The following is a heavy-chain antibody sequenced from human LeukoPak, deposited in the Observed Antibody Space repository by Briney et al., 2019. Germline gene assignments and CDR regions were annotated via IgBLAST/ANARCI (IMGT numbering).Heavy chain of an antibody. V-gene: IGHV3-7*03. CDR3: AKEEFWRFDF. J-gene: IGHJ4*02. Sequence: GGSLRLSCAASGFDFSRHYMTWVRQAPGEGPEWVAKISPDGGVSQYVDSVKGRFTITRDNSKNSLSLHMSSLRVEDTALYFCAKEEFWRFDFWGQGTLVTVSS. CDR1: GFDFSRHY. CDR2: ISPDGGVS. D-gene: IGHD1-1*01.